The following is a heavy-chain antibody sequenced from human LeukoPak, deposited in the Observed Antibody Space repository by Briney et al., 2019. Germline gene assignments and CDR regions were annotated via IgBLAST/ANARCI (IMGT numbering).Heavy chain of an antibody. CDR3: ARHEGGYSYGSGSFNY. J-gene: IGHJ4*02. CDR2: IYHSGST. D-gene: IGHD5-18*01. CDR1: GGSISSGGYY. Sequence: SETLSLTCTVSGGSISSGGYYWSWIRQPPGKGLEWIGYIYHSGSTYYNPSLKSRVTISVDTSKNQFSLKLSSVTAADTAVYYCARHEGGYSYGSGSFNYWGQGTLVTVSS. V-gene: IGHV4-30-2*01.